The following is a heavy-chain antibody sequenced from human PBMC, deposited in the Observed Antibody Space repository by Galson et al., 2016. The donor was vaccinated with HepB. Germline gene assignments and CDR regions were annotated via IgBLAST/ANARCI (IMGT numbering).Heavy chain of an antibody. CDR2: IKQDGTEK. D-gene: IGHD6-19*01. V-gene: IGHV3-7*01. J-gene: IGHJ4*02. CDR1: GFTFSTYW. CDR3: ASSRRGWSFDY. Sequence: SLRLSCAASGFTFSTYWMSWVRQAPGKGLEWVANIKQDGTEKYYVDSVKGRFTISRDNARDSLYLQMNSLRAEDTAVYYCASSRRGWSFDYWGQGTLVTVSS.